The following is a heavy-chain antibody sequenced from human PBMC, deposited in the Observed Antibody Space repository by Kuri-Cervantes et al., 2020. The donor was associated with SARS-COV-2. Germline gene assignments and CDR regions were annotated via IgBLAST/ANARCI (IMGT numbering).Heavy chain of an antibody. V-gene: IGHV3-23*01. CDR3: AKDRPPGVVVPAATYFDY. J-gene: IGHJ4*02. CDR1: GFTVSSNY. D-gene: IGHD2-2*01. Sequence: GESLKISCAASGFTVSSNYMSWVRQAPGKGLEWVSAVSGSGGSTYYADSVKGRFTISRDNSKNTLYLHIHSLRAEDTAVYYCAKDRPPGVVVPAATYFDYWGQGTLVTVSS. CDR2: VSGSGGST.